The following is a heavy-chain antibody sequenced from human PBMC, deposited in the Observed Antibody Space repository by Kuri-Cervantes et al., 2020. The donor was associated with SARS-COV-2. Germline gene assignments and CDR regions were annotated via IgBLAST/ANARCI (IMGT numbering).Heavy chain of an antibody. CDR3: ASFIHYDILTGYFY. D-gene: IGHD3-9*01. J-gene: IGHJ4*02. CDR2: INHSGST. CDR1: GGSISGHY. Sequence: SETLSLTCTVSGGSISGHYWSWIRQPPGKGLEWIGEINHSGSTNYNPSLKSRVTISVDTSKNQFSLKLSSVTAADTAVYYCASFIHYDILTGYFYWGQGTLVTVSS. V-gene: IGHV4-34*01.